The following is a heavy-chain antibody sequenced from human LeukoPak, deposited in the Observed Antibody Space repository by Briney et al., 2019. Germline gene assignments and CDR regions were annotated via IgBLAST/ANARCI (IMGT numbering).Heavy chain of an antibody. CDR3: AREGPYSGNYYEDY. J-gene: IGHJ4*02. V-gene: IGHV1-46*01. Sequence: ASVKVSCKASGYTFTTYYMHWLRQAPGQGLEWMGIINLSGGATTYAQKFQGRVTMTRDMSTSTVYMELSSLRSADTAVYYCAREGPYSGNYYEDYWGQGTLVTVSS. CDR2: INLSGGAT. CDR1: GYTFTTYY. D-gene: IGHD1-26*01.